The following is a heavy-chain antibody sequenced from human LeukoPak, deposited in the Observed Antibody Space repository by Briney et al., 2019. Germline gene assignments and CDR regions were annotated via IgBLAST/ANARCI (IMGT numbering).Heavy chain of an antibody. CDR2: IKSKTDGGTT. D-gene: IGHD2-2*01. Sequence: GGSLRLSCAASGFTFSSYEMNWVRQAPGKGLEWVGRIKSKTDGGTTDYAAPVKGRFTISRDDSKNTLYLQMNSLKTEDTAVYYCTTDSGTSLSDYYYYMDVWGKGTTVTVSS. J-gene: IGHJ6*03. V-gene: IGHV3-15*01. CDR3: TTDSGTSLSDYYYYMDV. CDR1: GFTFSSYE.